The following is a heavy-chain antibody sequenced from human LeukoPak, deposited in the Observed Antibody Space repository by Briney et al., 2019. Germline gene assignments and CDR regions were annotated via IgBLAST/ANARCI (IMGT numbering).Heavy chain of an antibody. J-gene: IGHJ4*02. V-gene: IGHV4-39*07. D-gene: IGHD3-10*01. CDR1: GGSISSSSYY. Sequence: SETLSLTCTVSGGSISSSSYYWSWIRQPPGKGLEWIGEINHSGSTNYNPSLKSRVTISVDTSKNQFSLKLSSVTAADTAVCYCARRVRGVIPYYFDYWGQGTLVTVSS. CDR2: INHSGST. CDR3: ARRVRGVIPYYFDY.